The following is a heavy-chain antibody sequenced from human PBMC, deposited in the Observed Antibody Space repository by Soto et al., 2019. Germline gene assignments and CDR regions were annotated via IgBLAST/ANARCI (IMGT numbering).Heavy chain of an antibody. Sequence: GGSLRLSCAASGFTFSSYSMNWVRQAPGKGLEWVSYISSSSTIYYADSVKGRFTISRDNAKNSLYLQMNSLRAEDTAVYYCARVGTGTHQSNWFDPWGQGTLVTVSS. CDR3: ARVGTGTHQSNWFDP. CDR1: GFTFSSYS. CDR2: ISSSSTI. V-gene: IGHV3-48*01. J-gene: IGHJ5*02. D-gene: IGHD1-1*01.